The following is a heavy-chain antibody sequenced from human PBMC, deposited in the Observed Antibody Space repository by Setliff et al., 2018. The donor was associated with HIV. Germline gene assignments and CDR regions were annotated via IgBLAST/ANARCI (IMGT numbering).Heavy chain of an antibody. V-gene: IGHV4-59*01. D-gene: IGHD6-13*01. J-gene: IGHJ5*02. CDR2: IHYSGST. Sequence: PSETLSLTCAVYGGSLSGYYWSWIRQSPGKRLEWIGYIHYSGSTNYNPSLNSRVAILIDTSKNQFSLKLTSVTAADTAVYYCVGGGYSSPNWFDPWGQGTLVTVSS. CDR3: VGGGYSSPNWFDP. CDR1: GGSLSGYY.